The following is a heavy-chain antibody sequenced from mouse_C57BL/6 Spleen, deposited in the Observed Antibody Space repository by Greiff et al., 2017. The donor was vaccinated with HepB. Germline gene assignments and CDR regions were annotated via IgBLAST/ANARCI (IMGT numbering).Heavy chain of an antibody. D-gene: IGHD1-1*01. Sequence: VQLQQSGAELVRPGASVKLSCTASGFNIKDYYMHWVKQRPEQGLEWIGRIDPEDGDTEYAPKFQGKATMTADTSSNTAYLQLSSLTSEDTAVYYCTSIYYYGSHFDYWGQGTTLTVSS. CDR2: IDPEDGDT. CDR1: GFNIKDYY. CDR3: TSIYYYGSHFDY. J-gene: IGHJ2*01. V-gene: IGHV14-1*01.